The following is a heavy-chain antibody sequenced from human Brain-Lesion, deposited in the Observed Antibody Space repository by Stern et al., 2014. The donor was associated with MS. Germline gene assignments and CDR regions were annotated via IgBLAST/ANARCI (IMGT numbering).Heavy chain of an antibody. V-gene: IGHV3-30*18. CDR1: GFTFGSCA. J-gene: IGHJ5*02. CDR3: AKDRQYLTYFFDH. Sequence: VQLVESGGGVVQPGRPLRLSCVASGFTFGSCAMHWVRQAPGKGLEWVAGVSYDGSNKYYADSVKGRFTIPRDNSQNTLYMQMSSLRPEDTAVYYCAKDRQYLTYFFDHWGQGSLVTVSS. CDR2: VSYDGSNK. D-gene: IGHD2/OR15-2a*01.